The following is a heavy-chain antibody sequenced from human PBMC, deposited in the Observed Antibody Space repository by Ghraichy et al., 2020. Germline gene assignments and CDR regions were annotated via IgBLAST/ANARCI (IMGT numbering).Heavy chain of an antibody. V-gene: IGHV3-13*01. CDR1: GFSFGDYD. J-gene: IGHJ4*02. Sequence: GESLNISCVVSGFSFGDYDMHWVRQATGRGLEWVSSIGTLGDTYYPGSVVGRFTISRENATDSLYLQMNSLRAGDTAVYYCARGLQGYCNYTNCPFDQWGQGTLVTVSS. CDR3: ARGLQGYCNYTNCPFDQ. D-gene: IGHD2-2*01. CDR2: IGTLGDT.